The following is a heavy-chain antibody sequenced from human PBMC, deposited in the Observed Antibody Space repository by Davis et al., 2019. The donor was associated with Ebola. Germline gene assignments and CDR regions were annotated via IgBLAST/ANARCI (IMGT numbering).Heavy chain of an antibody. J-gene: IGHJ5*02. CDR2: IYYSGST. Sequence: MPSETLSLTCTVSGGSISSYYWSWIRQPPGKGLEWIGYIYYSGSTNYNPSLKSRVTISVDTSKNQFSLQLSSVTAADTAVYYCARRGYDFHRWFDPWGQGTLVTVSS. CDR3: ARRGYDFHRWFDP. V-gene: IGHV4-59*08. CDR1: GGSISSYY. D-gene: IGHD3-3*01.